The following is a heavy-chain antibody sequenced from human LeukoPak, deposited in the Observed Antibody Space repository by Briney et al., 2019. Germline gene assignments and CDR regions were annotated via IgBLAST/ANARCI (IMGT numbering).Heavy chain of an antibody. CDR2: IYPGDSDT. Sequence: GESLKISCKGSGYSFTSYWIGWVRQMPGKGPEWMGIIYPGDSDTRYSPSFQGQVTISADKSISTAYLQWSSLKASDTAMYYCARPTSYCSGGSCYSELGYDYWGQGTLVTVSS. D-gene: IGHD2-15*01. V-gene: IGHV5-51*01. J-gene: IGHJ4*02. CDR1: GYSFTSYW. CDR3: ARPTSYCSGGSCYSELGYDY.